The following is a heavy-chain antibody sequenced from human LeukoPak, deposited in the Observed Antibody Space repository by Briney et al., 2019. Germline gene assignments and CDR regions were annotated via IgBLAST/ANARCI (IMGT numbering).Heavy chain of an antibody. J-gene: IGHJ4*02. CDR1: GGSISSYY. Sequence: SETLSLTCTVSGGSISSYYWSWIRQPPGKGLEWIAYISDIGSINYNPSLKSRVTISLETSKNQFSLKLSSVTTADTAVYYCAGHHPRNTVDFWGQGTLVTVSS. V-gene: IGHV4-59*08. D-gene: IGHD2-8*02. CDR2: ISDIGSI. CDR3: AGHHPRNTVDF.